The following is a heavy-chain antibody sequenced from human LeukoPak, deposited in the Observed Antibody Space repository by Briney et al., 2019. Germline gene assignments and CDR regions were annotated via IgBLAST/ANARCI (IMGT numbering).Heavy chain of an antibody. CDR2: ISSSSSYI. V-gene: IGHV3-21*01. CDR3: ARGSRQQYYGSGSPQRFDP. D-gene: IGHD3-10*01. CDR1: GFTFSSYS. Sequence: GGSLRLSCAASGFTFSSYSMNWVRQAPGKGLELVSSISSSSSYIYYADSVKGRFTISRDNAKNSLYLQMNSLRAEDTAVYYCARGSRQQYYGSGSPQRFDPWGQGTLVTVSS. J-gene: IGHJ5*02.